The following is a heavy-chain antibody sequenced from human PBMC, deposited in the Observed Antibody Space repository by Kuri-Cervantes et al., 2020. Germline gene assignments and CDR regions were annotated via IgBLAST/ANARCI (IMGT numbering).Heavy chain of an antibody. D-gene: IGHD5-24*01. CDR1: GFSFNIYG. J-gene: IGHJ1*01. CDR3: TTDVENPSWLQLLSRY. V-gene: IGHV3-9*01. CDR2: LSWNGRSV. Sequence: SLKISCAASGFSFNIYGMHWVRQAPGKGLEWVSGLSWNGRSVGYADSVKGRFIVSRDNAKNSLYLQMNSLKTDDTAVYYCTTDVENPSWLQLLSRYWGQGTLVTVSS.